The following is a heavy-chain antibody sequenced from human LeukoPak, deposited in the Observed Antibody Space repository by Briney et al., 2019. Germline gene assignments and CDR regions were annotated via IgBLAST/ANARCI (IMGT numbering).Heavy chain of an antibody. CDR1: GGTFSSYT. Sequence: SVKVSCKASGGTFSSYTISWVRRAPGQGHEWMGRIIPILGIANYAQKFQGRVTITADKSTSTAYMKLSSLRSEDTAVYYCARDRRFDFWSGYSMPVSPPALGGQYNWFDPWGQGTLVTVSS. V-gene: IGHV1-69*04. J-gene: IGHJ5*02. CDR2: IIPILGIA. CDR3: ARDRRFDFWSGYSMPVSPPALGGQYNWFDP. D-gene: IGHD3-3*01.